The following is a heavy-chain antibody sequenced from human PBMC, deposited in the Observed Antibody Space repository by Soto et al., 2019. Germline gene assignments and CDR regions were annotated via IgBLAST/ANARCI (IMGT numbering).Heavy chain of an antibody. J-gene: IGHJ6*02. CDR2: IRSKTDGGTA. Sequence: EVQLVESGGGLVKPGGSLRLSCAASGFTFTHAWMHWVRQAPGKGLEWDGRIRSKTDGGTADYAAPVKGRFTISRDDSKNTLFLQMDSLRIDDTAVFYCATSSVGFFYYYYGLDVWGQGTTVTVSS. D-gene: IGHD3-10*01. CDR3: ATSSVGFFYYYYGLDV. CDR1: GFTFTHAW. V-gene: IGHV3-15*07.